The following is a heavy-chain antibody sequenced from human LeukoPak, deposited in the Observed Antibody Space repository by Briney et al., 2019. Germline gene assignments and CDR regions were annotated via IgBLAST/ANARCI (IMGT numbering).Heavy chain of an antibody. CDR1: GFTFSIYC. Sequence: GGSLRLSCAASGFTFSIYCMHWVRQAPGKGLEWVAVIWYDGSNKYYADSVKGRFTISRDNSKNTLYLQMNSLRAEDTAVYYCARDVPDYYDSSGLLDYWGQGTLVTVSS. D-gene: IGHD3-22*01. V-gene: IGHV3-33*01. J-gene: IGHJ4*02. CDR3: ARDVPDYYDSSGLLDY. CDR2: IWYDGSNK.